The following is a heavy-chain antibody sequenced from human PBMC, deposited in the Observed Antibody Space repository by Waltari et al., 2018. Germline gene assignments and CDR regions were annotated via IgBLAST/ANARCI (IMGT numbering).Heavy chain of an antibody. CDR2: IYTSGST. V-gene: IGHV4-61*02. D-gene: IGHD5-12*01. CDR1: GGSISSGSYY. J-gene: IGHJ5*02. CDR3: AKTRGFIVATMGKGFGRFDP. Sequence: QVQLQESGPGLVKPSQTLSLTCTVSGGSISSGSYYWSWIRQPAGKGLEWIGRIYTSGSTNYNPSLKSRVTISVDTSKNQFSLKLSSVTAADTAVYYCAKTRGFIVATMGKGFGRFDPWGQ.